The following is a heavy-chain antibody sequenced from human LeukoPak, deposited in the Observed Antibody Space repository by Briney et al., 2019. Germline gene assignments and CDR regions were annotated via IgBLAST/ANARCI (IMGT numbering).Heavy chain of an antibody. J-gene: IGHJ5*02. Sequence: GGSLRLSCAASEFTFSSYAMSWVRQAPGKGLEWVSAISGSGGSTHYADSVKGRFTISRDNSKNTLYLQMNSLRAEDTAVYYCAKDSGYAELRFDPWGQGTLVTVSS. V-gene: IGHV3-23*01. D-gene: IGHD1-7*01. CDR1: EFTFSSYA. CDR2: ISGSGGST. CDR3: AKDSGYAELRFDP.